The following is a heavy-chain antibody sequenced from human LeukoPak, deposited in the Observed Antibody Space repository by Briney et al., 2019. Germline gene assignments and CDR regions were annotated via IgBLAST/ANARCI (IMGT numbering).Heavy chain of an antibody. J-gene: IGHJ5*02. V-gene: IGHV4-30-2*01. Sequence: PSQTLSLTCVVYGDSISSGAYSWSWIRQPPGKGLEWIGYIFHTGSTFYNPSLKSRVTISVDNSKNQFSLRLNSMTAADTAVYYCARELWFANAPGSWLDPWGQGTLVTVSS. D-gene: IGHD3-10*01. CDR2: IFHTGST. CDR1: GDSISSGAYS. CDR3: ARELWFANAPGSWLDP.